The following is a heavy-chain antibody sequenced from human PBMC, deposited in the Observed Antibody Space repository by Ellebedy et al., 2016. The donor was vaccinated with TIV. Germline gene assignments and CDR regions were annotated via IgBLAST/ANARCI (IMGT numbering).Heavy chain of an antibody. D-gene: IGHD3-3*02. J-gene: IGHJ4*02. V-gene: IGHV3-74*01. Sequence: GESLKISCAASGFAFNLFRMHSVRQAPGKGPVWVSFIKSDGISTNYADSVRGRFTISRDNAKNMLYLQMNSLTAADTGVYYCAREKDARISWGQGTHVTVSS. CDR1: GFAFNLFR. CDR3: AREKDARIS. CDR2: IKSDGIST.